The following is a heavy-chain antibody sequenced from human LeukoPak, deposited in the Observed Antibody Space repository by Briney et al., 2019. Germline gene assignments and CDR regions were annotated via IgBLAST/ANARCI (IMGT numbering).Heavy chain of an antibody. CDR1: GFTFSSYA. CDR2: ISGSGGST. CDR3: VQCHYDYVWGSPGYYGMDV. Sequence: GGSLRLSCAASGFTFSSYAMSWVRQAPGKGLEWVSAISGSGGSTYYADFVKGRFTISRDNSKNTLYLQMNSLRAEDTAVYYCVQCHYDYVWGSPGYYGMDVWGQGTTVTVSS. V-gene: IGHV3-23*01. J-gene: IGHJ6*02. D-gene: IGHD3-16*01.